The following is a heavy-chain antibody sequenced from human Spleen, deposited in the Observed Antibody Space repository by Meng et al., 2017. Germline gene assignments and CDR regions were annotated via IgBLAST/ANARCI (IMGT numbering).Heavy chain of an antibody. CDR3: AKALGWGSSPDY. CDR2: INPNSGGT. Sequence: QGQLVHTDSEFKKPGAPVKVSCKASGYTLPAYYIHWVRQAPGQGLEWMGRINPNSGGTNFAQKFQGRVIMTRDTSISTAYMELSSLGFDDTAVYYCAKALGWGSSPDYWGHGILVTVSS. J-gene: IGHJ4*01. CDR1: GYTLPAYY. D-gene: IGHD2-21*01. V-gene: IGHV1-2*06.